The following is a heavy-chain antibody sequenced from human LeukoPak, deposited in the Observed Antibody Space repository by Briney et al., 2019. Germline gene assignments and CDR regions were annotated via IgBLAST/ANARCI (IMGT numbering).Heavy chain of an antibody. D-gene: IGHD3-16*01. J-gene: IGHJ6*02. Sequence: GGSLRLSCAASGFTFSSYAMHWVRQAPGKGLEWVAVISYDGSNKYYADSVKGRFTISRDNSKNTLYLQMNSLRAEDTAVYYCARAGLPVDDYYYYGMDVWGQGTTVTVSS. CDR1: GFTFSSYA. V-gene: IGHV3-30*04. CDR3: ARAGLPVDDYYYYGMDV. CDR2: ISYDGSNK.